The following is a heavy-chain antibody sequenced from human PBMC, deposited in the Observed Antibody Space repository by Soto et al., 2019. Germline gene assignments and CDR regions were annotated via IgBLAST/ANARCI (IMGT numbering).Heavy chain of an antibody. Sequence: EVQLVESGGGLIQPGGSLRLSCAASGFTVSSNYMSWVRQAPGKGLEWVSVIYSGGSTYYADSVKGRFPISRDNSKNALYLQMNSLRAEDTAVYYCARDRVESGYPEYFQHWGQGTLVIVSS. D-gene: IGHD3-22*01. CDR1: GFTVSSNY. CDR2: IYSGGST. V-gene: IGHV3-53*01. J-gene: IGHJ1*01. CDR3: ARDRVESGYPEYFQH.